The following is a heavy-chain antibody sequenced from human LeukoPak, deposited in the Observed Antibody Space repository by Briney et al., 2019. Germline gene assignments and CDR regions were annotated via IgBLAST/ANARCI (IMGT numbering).Heavy chain of an antibody. CDR2: IRSTSSTI. CDR1: GFTFSSYS. J-gene: IGHJ4*02. Sequence: GGSLRLSCAASGFTFSSYSMNWVRQAPGKGLEWLSYIRSTSSTIYYADSVKGRFTISRDDAKNSLYLQMNSLRAEDTAVYYWAGGGGGDGSGWSTTDYWGQGTLVTISS. CDR3: AGGGGGDGSGWSTTDY. D-gene: IGHD6-19*01. V-gene: IGHV3-48*01.